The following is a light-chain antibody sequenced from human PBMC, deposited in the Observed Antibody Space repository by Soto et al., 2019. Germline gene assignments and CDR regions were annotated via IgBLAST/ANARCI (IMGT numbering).Light chain of an antibody. J-gene: IGKJ5*01. CDR1: QSLVHSDGIAY. V-gene: IGKV2-30*02. CDR2: KVS. Sequence: DVVMTQSPLSLPVTLGQPASISCRSNQSLVHSDGIAYFSWFQQRPGRSPRRLIYKVSNRDSGVPARFSGSRSGTDFALKISRVEAEDVGISYCMQGTHWPRTFGQGTRLEI. CDR3: MQGTHWPRT.